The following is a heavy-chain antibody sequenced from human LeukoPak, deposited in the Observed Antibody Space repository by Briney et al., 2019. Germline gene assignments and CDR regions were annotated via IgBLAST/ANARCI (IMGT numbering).Heavy chain of an antibody. D-gene: IGHD6-13*01. CDR1: GGSISSYY. CDR3: ARHVAAAGTGYEIDY. V-gene: IGHV4-59*08. Sequence: PSETLSLTCTVSGGSISSYYWSWIRQPPGKGLEWIGYIYYSGSTNYNPSLKSRVTISVATSKNQFSLKLSSVTAADTAVYYCARHVAAAGTGYEIDYWGQGTLVTVSS. CDR2: IYYSGST. J-gene: IGHJ4*02.